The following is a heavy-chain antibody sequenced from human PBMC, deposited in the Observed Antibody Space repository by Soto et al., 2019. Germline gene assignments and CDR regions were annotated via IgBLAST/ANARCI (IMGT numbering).Heavy chain of an antibody. CDR1: GGSISSGGYY. D-gene: IGHD4-17*01. V-gene: IGHV4-31*03. CDR3: ARDSTVTTAFDY. J-gene: IGHJ4*02. CDR2: IYYSGST. Sequence: QVQLQESGPGLVKPSQTLSLTCTVSGGSISSGGYYWSWMRQHPRQGLEWIGYIYYSGSTYYNPSLKSRVTISVDTSKNQFSLKLSSVTAADTAVYYCARDSTVTTAFDYWGQGTLVTVSS.